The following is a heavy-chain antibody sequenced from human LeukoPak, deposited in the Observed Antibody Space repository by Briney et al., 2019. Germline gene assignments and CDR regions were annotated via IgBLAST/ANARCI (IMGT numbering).Heavy chain of an antibody. D-gene: IGHD3-10*01. CDR1: GGSISSSSYY. CDR3: ARHRWDMLRGVDYYYYMDV. V-gene: IGHV4-39*01. CDR2: IYYSGST. J-gene: IGHJ6*03. Sequence: TSETLSLTCTVSGGSISSSSYYWGWIRQPPGKGLEWIGSIYYSGSTYYNPSLKSRVTISVDTSKNQFSLKLSSVTAADTAVFYRARHRWDMLRGVDYYYYMDVWGKGTTVTISS.